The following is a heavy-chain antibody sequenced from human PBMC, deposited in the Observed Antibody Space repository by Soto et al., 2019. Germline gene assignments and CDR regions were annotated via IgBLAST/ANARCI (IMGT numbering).Heavy chain of an antibody. J-gene: IGHJ3*02. D-gene: IGHD1-26*01. Sequence: VGALRLSWAASGFTFSSYEMNWVRQAPGKGLELVWYIIGSGSTIYYADSVKGRFTISRDNAKNSLYLQMNSLRAEDTAVYYCARGERSLVQRAGDAFDXWGQGTMVTVS. CDR2: IIGSGSTI. V-gene: IGHV3-48*03. CDR1: GFTFSSYE. CDR3: ARGERSLVQRAGDAFDX.